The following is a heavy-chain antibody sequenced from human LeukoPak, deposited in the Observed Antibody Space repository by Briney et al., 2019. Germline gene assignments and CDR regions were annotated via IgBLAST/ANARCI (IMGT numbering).Heavy chain of an antibody. D-gene: IGHD2-2*01. CDR1: GGSISSYY. Sequence: SETLSLTCTVSGGSISSYYWSWIRQPPGKGLEWIGYIYYSGSTNYNPSLKSRVTISVDTSKNQFSLKLSSVTAAGTAVYYCARVDCSSTSCSDYYYYGMDVWGQGTTVTVSS. CDR3: ARVDCSSTSCSDYYYYGMDV. V-gene: IGHV4-59*01. CDR2: IYYSGST. J-gene: IGHJ6*02.